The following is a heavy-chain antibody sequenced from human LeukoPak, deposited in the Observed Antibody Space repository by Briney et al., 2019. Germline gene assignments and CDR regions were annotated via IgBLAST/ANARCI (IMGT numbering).Heavy chain of an antibody. CDR2: ISGGGGST. Sequence: GGSLRLSCAASGFTFSSYAMSWVRQAPGKGLEWVSAISGGGGSTYYADSVKGRFTISRDNSKNTLYLQMNSLRAEDTAVYYCARDVSSPHGGNSFSFDSWGQGSLVTVSS. J-gene: IGHJ4*02. CDR3: ARDVSSPHGGNSFSFDS. CDR1: GFTFSSYA. V-gene: IGHV3-23*01. D-gene: IGHD4-23*01.